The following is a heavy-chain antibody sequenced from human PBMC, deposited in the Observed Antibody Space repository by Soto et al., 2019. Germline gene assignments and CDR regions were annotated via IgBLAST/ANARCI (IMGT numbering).Heavy chain of an antibody. CDR3: ARQYYYGSGSYYESKYFDY. Sequence: PSETLSLTCTVSGGSISSSSYYWGWIRQPPEKGLEWIGSIYYSGSTYYNPSLKSRVTISVDTSKNQFSLKLSSVTAADTAVYCCARQYYYGSGSYYESKYFDYWGQGTLVTVSS. CDR2: IYYSGST. J-gene: IGHJ4*02. CDR1: GGSISSSSYY. V-gene: IGHV4-39*01. D-gene: IGHD3-10*01.